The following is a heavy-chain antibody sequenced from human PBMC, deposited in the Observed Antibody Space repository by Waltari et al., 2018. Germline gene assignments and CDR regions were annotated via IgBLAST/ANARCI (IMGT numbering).Heavy chain of an antibody. CDR2: IIPIFGTA. J-gene: IGHJ6*02. Sequence: QVQLVPSGAEVKQPGSSVQVSCKASGGPFSSYAIRWVRQSPGHGLEWMGGIIPIFGTANYAKKFQGRVTITADESTSTAYMELSSLRSEDTAVYYCARDISSSWYQTHYYYYGMDVWGQGTTVTVSS. D-gene: IGHD6-13*01. V-gene: IGHV1-69*01. CDR3: ARDISSSWYQTHYYYYGMDV. CDR1: GGPFSSYA.